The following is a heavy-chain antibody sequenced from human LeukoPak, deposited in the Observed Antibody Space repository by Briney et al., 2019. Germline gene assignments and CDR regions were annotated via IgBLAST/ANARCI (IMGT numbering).Heavy chain of an antibody. D-gene: IGHD2-21*02. CDR3: ARFDLVVTADDAFDI. J-gene: IGHJ3*02. V-gene: IGHV4-31*03. Sequence: SETLSLTCTVSGGSMSRGGYYWNWIRQHPGKGPEWLGYIYYSGSHYYNPSLKSRVTISVDTSKNQFSLKLSSVTAADTAVYYCARFDLVVTADDAFDIWGQGTMVTVSS. CDR1: GGSMSRGGYY. CDR2: IYYSGSH.